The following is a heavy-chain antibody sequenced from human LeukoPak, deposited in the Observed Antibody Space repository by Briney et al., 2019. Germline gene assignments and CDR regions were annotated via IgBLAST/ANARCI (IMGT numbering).Heavy chain of an antibody. J-gene: IGHJ3*02. D-gene: IGHD3-3*01. Sequence: SVKVSCKASGYTFTSYGISWVRQAPGQGLEWMGGIIPIFGTANYAQKFQGRVTITADESTSTAYMELSSLRSEDTAVYYCARTITIFGVVIHAFDIWGQGTMVTVSS. CDR2: IIPIFGTA. V-gene: IGHV1-69*13. CDR1: GYTFTSYG. CDR3: ARTITIFGVVIHAFDI.